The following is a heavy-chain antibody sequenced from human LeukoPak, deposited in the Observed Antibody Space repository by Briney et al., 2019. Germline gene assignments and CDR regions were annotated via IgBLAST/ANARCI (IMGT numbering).Heavy chain of an antibody. CDR2: IIPILGIA. V-gene: IGHV1-69*04. CDR3: ARDLCSSTSCPSSYYYMDV. Sequence: SVKVSCKASGGTFISYTISWVRQAPGQGLEWMGRIIPILGIANYAQKVQGRVKSTADKSTSKAYMELSSLRSEETAVYYCARDLCSSTSCPSSYYYMDVWGKGTTVTVSS. CDR1: GGTFISYT. J-gene: IGHJ6*03. D-gene: IGHD2-2*01.